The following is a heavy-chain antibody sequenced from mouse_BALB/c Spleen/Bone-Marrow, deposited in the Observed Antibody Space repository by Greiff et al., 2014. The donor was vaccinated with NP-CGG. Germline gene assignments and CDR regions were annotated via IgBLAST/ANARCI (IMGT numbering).Heavy chain of an antibody. CDR2: IYPGDGDT. D-gene: IGHD4-1*02. J-gene: IGHJ2*01. V-gene: IGHV1-82*01. Sequence: VQLQQSGPELVKPGASVKISCKASGYAFSSSWMNWVKQRPGQGLEWIGRIYPGDGDTNYNGKFKSKATLTADKSSSTAYMQLSSLTSVDSAVYFCARFSTVYYFDYWGQGTTLTVSS. CDR3: ARFSTVYYFDY. CDR1: GYAFSSSW.